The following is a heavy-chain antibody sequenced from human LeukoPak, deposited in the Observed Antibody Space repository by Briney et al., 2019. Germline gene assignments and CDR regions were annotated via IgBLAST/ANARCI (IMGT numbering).Heavy chain of an antibody. Sequence: GGSLRLSCAASGFTFTSYAMNWVRQAPGKGLEWVSTISGSGSSTYYVDSVKGRFTISRDNSENTLFLQMNSLRVEDSALYYCARGDDGRSLDYWGQGTRVTVSS. CDR3: ARGDDGRSLDY. CDR2: ISGSGSST. J-gene: IGHJ4*02. V-gene: IGHV3-23*01. CDR1: GFTFTSYA. D-gene: IGHD1-1*01.